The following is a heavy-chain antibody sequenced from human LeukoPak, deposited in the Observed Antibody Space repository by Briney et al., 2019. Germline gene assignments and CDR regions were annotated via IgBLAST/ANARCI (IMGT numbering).Heavy chain of an antibody. CDR3: ARDISYGTIYYYYYMDV. Sequence: SETLSLTCAVSGDSVTSSNWWSWVRPPPGKGLEWIGEIYHSGATNYNPSLKSRVTISLDKSKDQLSLKLTSVTAADTAVYYCARDISYGTIYYYYYMDVWGKGTTVTVSS. J-gene: IGHJ6*03. V-gene: IGHV4-4*02. CDR1: GDSVTSSNW. CDR2: IYHSGAT. D-gene: IGHD5-18*01.